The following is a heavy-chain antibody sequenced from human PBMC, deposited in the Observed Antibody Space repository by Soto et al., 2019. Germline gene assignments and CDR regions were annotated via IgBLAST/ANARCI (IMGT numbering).Heavy chain of an antibody. CDR2: ISGSGGTT. CDR3: GPFGGSAYYYYGMDV. CDR1: GLTFSNHA. V-gene: IGHV3-23*01. J-gene: IGHJ6*02. Sequence: GSLRGACSASGLTFSNHAMSWVRQAPGKGLEWVSTISGSGGTTYYADSVKGRFTISRDNSKNTLYLQMNSLRAEDTAVYYCGPFGGSAYYYYGMDVWGQGTKVTVYS. D-gene: IGHD3-16*01.